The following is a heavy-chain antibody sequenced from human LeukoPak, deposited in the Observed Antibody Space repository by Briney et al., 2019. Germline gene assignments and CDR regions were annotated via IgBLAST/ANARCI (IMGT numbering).Heavy chain of an antibody. CDR1: GGSISSYC. CDR2: IYYSGST. J-gene: IGHJ4*02. Sequence: ETSETLSLTCTVSGGSISSYCWSWIRQPPGKGLEWIGYIYYSGSTNYNPSLKSRVTISVDTSKNQFSLKLSSVTAADTAVYYCARVGRDDRALYYFDYWGQGTLVTVSS. CDR3: ARVGRDDRALYYFDY. V-gene: IGHV4-59*01.